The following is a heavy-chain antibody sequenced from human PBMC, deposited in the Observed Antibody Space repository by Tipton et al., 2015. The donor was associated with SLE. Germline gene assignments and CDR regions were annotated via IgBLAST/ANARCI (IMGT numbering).Heavy chain of an antibody. Sequence: TLSLTCTVSGASISGGDYYWNWIRQQPGEGLQWLGFVHHSGNAFYRPSLKSRLNIALDTATNHVSLTLHSVTGADTAVYYCARGRRRDYYSYLDVWGKGTTVIVSS. J-gene: IGHJ6*03. V-gene: IGHV4-31*03. CDR1: GASISGGDYY. CDR3: ARGRRRDYYSYLDV. CDR2: VHHSGNA.